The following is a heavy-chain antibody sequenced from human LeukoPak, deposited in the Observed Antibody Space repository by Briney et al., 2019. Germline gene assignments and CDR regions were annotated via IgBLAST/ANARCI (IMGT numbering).Heavy chain of an antibody. CDR1: GFTFSSYA. CDR3: ASGGMGGYYSHFDY. D-gene: IGHD3-22*01. J-gene: IGHJ4*02. Sequence: PGGSLRLSCAASGFTFSSYAMHWVRQAPGKGLEWVAVISYDGSNKYYADSVKGRFTISRDNSKNTLYLQMNSLRAEDTAVYYCASGGMGGYYSHFDYWGQGTLVTVSS. V-gene: IGHV3-30-3*01. CDR2: ISYDGSNK.